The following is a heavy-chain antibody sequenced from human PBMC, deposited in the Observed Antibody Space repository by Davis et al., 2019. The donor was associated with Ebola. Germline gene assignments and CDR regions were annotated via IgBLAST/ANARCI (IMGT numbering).Heavy chain of an antibody. V-gene: IGHV3-53*01. CDR3: ARDRGYSSGWFDY. Sequence: GESLKISCAASGFTVSSHYMSWVRQAPGKGLEWVSLIYSGGTTIYADSVKGRFTISRDNSKNTLYLQMNSLRAEDTAVYYCARDRGYSSGWFDYWGQGTLVTVSS. CDR1: GFTVSSHY. CDR2: IYSGGTT. J-gene: IGHJ4*02. D-gene: IGHD6-19*01.